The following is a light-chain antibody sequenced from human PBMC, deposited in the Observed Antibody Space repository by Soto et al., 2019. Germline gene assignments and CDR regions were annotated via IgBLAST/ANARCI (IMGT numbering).Light chain of an antibody. J-gene: IGKJ1*01. V-gene: IGKV3-15*01. CDR1: QSVSSN. Sequence: EIVMTQSQATMSVSRRERATVSCRASQSVSSNLAWYQQKPGQAPRLLIYGASTRATGIPARFSGSGSGTEFTLTISSLQSEDFAVYYCQQYKNWPWTFGQGTKVDI. CDR2: GAS. CDR3: QQYKNWPWT.